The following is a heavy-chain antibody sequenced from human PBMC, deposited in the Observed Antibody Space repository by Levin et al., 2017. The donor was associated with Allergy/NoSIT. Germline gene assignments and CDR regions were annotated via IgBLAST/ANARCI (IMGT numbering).Heavy chain of an antibody. Sequence: SGGSLRLSCKGSGYNFGDYWIGWVRQMPGKGQERMGMIFPGDSDTKYNPSFQGQVTISADKSINTAHLQWSSLKASDTAIYYCARHGLAGCNTNCYTSFYYYGMDVWGRGTTVTVSS. J-gene: IGHJ6*02. V-gene: IGHV5-51*01. CDR2: IFPGDSDT. CDR1: GYNFGDYW. D-gene: IGHD1-1*01. CDR3: ARHGLAGCNTNCYTSFYYYGMDV.